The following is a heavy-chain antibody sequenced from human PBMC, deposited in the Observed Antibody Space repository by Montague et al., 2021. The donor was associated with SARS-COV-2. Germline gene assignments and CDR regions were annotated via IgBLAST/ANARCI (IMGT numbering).Heavy chain of an antibody. CDR1: GFSLSTSGVC. CDR2: IDWDDDK. J-gene: IGHJ6*02. Sequence: PALVKPTQTLTLTCTFSGFSLSTSGVCVSWIRQPPGKALEWLARIDWDDDKYYSTSLKTRLTISKDTSKNQVVLTMTNMDPVDTATYYCARRTYDILTGYDYGIDVWGQGTTVTVSS. CDR3: ARRTYDILTGYDYGIDV. D-gene: IGHD3-9*01. V-gene: IGHV2-70*11.